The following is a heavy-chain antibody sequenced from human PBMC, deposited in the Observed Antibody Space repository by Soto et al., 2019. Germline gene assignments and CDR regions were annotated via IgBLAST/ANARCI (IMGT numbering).Heavy chain of an antibody. CDR2: ISYDGINE. V-gene: IGHV3-30-3*01. J-gene: IGHJ6*02. Sequence: HPGGSLRLSCAASGFTFSAYAMHWVRQAPGKGLEWVAVISYDGINEYYADSVKGRFTISRDSSKNTLYLQMNSLRAEDTAVYYCAKDLRENFLTIFGVPPSYGMDVWGQGTTVTVSS. D-gene: IGHD3-3*01. CDR1: GFTFSAYA. CDR3: AKDLRENFLTIFGVPPSYGMDV.